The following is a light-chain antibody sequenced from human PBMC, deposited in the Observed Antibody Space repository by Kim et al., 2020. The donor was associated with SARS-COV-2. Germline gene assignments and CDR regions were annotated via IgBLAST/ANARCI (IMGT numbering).Light chain of an antibody. CDR1: QSVSSN. J-gene: IGKJ1*01. CDR2: GAS. V-gene: IGKV3-15*01. CDR3: QQYNNWPRT. Sequence: EIVMTQSPATLSVSPGERATLSCRASQSVSSNLAWYQQKPGQALRLLLYGASTRATGIPARFSGSGSGTEFTLTISSLQSEDFAVYYCQQYNNWPRTFGQGTKVEIK.